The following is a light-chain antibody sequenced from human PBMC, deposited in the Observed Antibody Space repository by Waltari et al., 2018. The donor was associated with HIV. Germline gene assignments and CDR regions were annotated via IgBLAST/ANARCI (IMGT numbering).Light chain of an antibody. J-gene: IGKJ5*01. CDR3: QQRSDWPVT. CDR2: DAS. V-gene: IGKV3-11*01. CDR1: QSLSNS. Sequence: EIVLTQSPATLSFSPVERATLSCRASQSLSNSLAWYQQRPGQAPTLLIYDASNRATDIPDRFSGSGSGTDFTLTISSLEPEDFAVYYCQQRSDWPVTFGQGSRLEIK.